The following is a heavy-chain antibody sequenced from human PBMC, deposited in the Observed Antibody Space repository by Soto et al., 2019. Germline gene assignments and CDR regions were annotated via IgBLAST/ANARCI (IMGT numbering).Heavy chain of an antibody. CDR2: IYYSGST. V-gene: IGHV4-31*03. D-gene: IGHD6-6*01. Sequence: QVQLQESGPGLVKPSQTLSLTCTVSGASMSSGGYYWTWIRQSPGKGLEWIGYIYYSGSTYYNPSRESRVAISLDTSRSQFSLTLHSVTAADTAIYSCARDRHNNFFDPWGQGTLVTVSS. CDR3: ARDRHNNFFDP. CDR1: GASMSSGGYY. J-gene: IGHJ5*02.